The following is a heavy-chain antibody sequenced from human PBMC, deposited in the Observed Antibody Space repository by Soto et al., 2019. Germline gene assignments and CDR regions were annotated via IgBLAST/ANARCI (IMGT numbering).Heavy chain of an antibody. D-gene: IGHD2-15*01. Sequence: SETLSLTCSVSGYSVSSSDYYWAWIRQPPGKGLEWIGSMLYSGLTYYNPSLKSRVTLSVDTSKNQFSVGLNSVTASDTAVYYCAPLSVSLSGPYGIHVWGQGTTVTVSS. V-gene: IGHV4-39*01. J-gene: IGHJ6*02. CDR3: APLSVSLSGPYGIHV. CDR2: MLYSGLT. CDR1: GYSVSSSDYY.